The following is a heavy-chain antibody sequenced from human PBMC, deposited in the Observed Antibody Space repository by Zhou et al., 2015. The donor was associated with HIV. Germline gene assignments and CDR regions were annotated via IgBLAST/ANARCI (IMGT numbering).Heavy chain of an antibody. D-gene: IGHD3-16*01. CDR3: ARGGLGGVGDY. CDR2: IIPILGIA. V-gene: IGHV1-69*02. J-gene: IGHJ4*02. Sequence: QVQLVQSGAEVKKPGSSVKVSCKASGGTFSSYTISWVRQAPGQGLEWMGRIIPILGIANYAQKFQGRVTITADKSTSTAYMELSSLRSEDTAVYYCARGGLGGVGDYWGQGTLVTVSS. CDR1: GGTFSSYT.